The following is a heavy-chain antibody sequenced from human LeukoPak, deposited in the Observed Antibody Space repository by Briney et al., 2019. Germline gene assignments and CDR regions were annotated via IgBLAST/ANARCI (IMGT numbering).Heavy chain of an antibody. V-gene: IGHV4-34*01. CDR2: INHSGST. J-gene: IGHJ4*02. CDR1: GGSFSGYY. Sequence: PSETLSLTCAVYGGSFSGYYWSWIRQPPGKGLEWIGEINHSGSTNYNPSLKSRVTISVDTSKSQFSLKLSSVTAADTAVYYCARGLGHSSSEDFDYWGQGTLVTVSS. D-gene: IGHD6-6*01. CDR3: ARGLGHSSSEDFDY.